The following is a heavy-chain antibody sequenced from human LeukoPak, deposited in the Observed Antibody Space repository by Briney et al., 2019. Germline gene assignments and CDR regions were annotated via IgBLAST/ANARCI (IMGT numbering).Heavy chain of an antibody. CDR3: AGDYGDPAYSYGLAYFDS. CDR2: ISSSSTYI. V-gene: IGHV3-21*01. Sequence: GGSLRLSCAASGLTFSSDSMNWVRQAPGKGLEWVSSISSSSTYIYYADSVKGRFTISRDNAKNSLFLHMNSLRAEDTAVYYCAGDYGDPAYSYGLAYFDSWGQGTLVTVSS. D-gene: IGHD5-18*01. CDR1: GLTFSSDS. J-gene: IGHJ4*02.